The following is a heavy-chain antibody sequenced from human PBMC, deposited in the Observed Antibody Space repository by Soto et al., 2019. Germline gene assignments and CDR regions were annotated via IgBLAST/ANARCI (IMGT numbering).Heavy chain of an antibody. V-gene: IGHV3-53*04. D-gene: IGHD2-2*01. CDR3: AGEYCSSTSCVDY. Sequence: GGSLRLSCAASGFTVSSNYMSWVRQAPGKGLEWVSVIYSGGSTYYADSVKGRFTISRHNSKNTLYLQMNSLRAEDTAVYYCAGEYCSSTSCVDYWGQGTLVTVSS. CDR1: GFTVSSNY. CDR2: IYSGGST. J-gene: IGHJ4*02.